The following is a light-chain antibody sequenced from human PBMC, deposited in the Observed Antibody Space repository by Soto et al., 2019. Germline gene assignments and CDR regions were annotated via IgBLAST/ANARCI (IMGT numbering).Light chain of an antibody. J-gene: IGLJ1*01. V-gene: IGLV2-14*01. Sequence: QSVLTQPASVSGSPGQSITISCTGTTSDVGDYNYVSWYQQHPGKVPKLLIYEVSNRPSGVPDRFSGSKSGNTASLTISGLQGVDEADYFCCSNAYTFYVFGTGTKVTVL. CDR2: EVS. CDR1: TSDVGDYNY. CDR3: CSNAYTFYV.